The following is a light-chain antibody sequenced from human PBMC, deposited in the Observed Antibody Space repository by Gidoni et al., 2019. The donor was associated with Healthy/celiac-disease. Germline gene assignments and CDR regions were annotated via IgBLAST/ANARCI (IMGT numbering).Light chain of an antibody. V-gene: IGLV2-23*02. J-gene: IGLJ1*01. CDR2: EVS. Sequence: QSALTQPASGQAITISCTGTSSDVGGYKLVPWYQQHPGKAPKLMIYEVSKRPSGVSNRFSGSKSGNTASLTIYGLQAEDEADYYCCSYAGSNTYVFGTGTKVTVL. CDR1: SSDVGGYKL. CDR3: CSYAGSNTYV.